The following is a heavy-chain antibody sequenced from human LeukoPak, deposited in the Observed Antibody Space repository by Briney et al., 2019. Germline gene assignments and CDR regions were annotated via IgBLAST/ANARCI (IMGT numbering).Heavy chain of an antibody. CDR1: GFTFSNAW. CDR2: IKSKTDGGTT. CDR3: TTTLTNDYVWGSHIGYAFDI. D-gene: IGHD3-16*01. J-gene: IGHJ3*02. Sequence: GGSLRLSCAASGFTFSNAWMSWVRQAPGKGLEWVGRIKSKTDGGTTDYAAPVKGRFTISRDDSKNTLYLQMNSLKTEDTAVYYCTTTLTNDYVWGSHIGYAFDIWGQGTMVTVSS. V-gene: IGHV3-15*01.